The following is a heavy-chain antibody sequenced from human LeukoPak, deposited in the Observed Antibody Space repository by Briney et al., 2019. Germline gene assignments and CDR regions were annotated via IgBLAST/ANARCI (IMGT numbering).Heavy chain of an antibody. D-gene: IGHD2-15*01. Sequence: GRSLRLSCAASGFTFSSYGMHWVRQAPGKGLEWVAVISSDGGNKYYADSVKGRFTISRDNSKNTLYLQMNSLRAEDTAVYYCAKKDVSYFDYWGQGTLVTVSS. CDR3: AKKDVSYFDY. V-gene: IGHV3-30*18. CDR1: GFTFSSYG. CDR2: ISSDGGNK. J-gene: IGHJ4*02.